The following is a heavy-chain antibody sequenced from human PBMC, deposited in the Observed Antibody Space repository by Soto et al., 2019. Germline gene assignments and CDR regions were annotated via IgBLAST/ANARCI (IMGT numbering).Heavy chain of an antibody. CDR2: ITSSSTYI. D-gene: IGHD1-26*01. Sequence: GRSLRLSCAASGFTFSSYSMNWVRQAPGKGLQWVSSITSSSTYIYYADSAKGRFTISRDNAKNSLYLQMNSLRAEDTAVYYFARDGTGLGDYCSQRTRVSVS. J-gene: IGHJ4*02. CDR3: ARDGTGLGDY. V-gene: IGHV3-21*01. CDR1: GFTFSSYS.